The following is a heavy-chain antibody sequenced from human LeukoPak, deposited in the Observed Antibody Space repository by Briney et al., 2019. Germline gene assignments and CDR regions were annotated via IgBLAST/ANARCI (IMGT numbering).Heavy chain of an antibody. Sequence: PGGSLRLSCAASGFTFHDYAMHWVRQAPGKGLEWVSGISWNGGTIDYADSVKGRFTISRGNAKNSLYLQMNSLRPEDMALYYCAKGPTYSSSSLFDYWGQGILVAVSS. V-gene: IGHV3-9*03. D-gene: IGHD6-6*01. CDR1: GFTFHDYA. CDR3: AKGPTYSSSSLFDY. CDR2: ISWNGGTI. J-gene: IGHJ4*02.